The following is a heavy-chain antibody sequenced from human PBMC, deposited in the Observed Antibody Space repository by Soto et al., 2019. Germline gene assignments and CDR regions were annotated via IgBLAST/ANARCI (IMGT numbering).Heavy chain of an antibody. CDR1: GGSISSYY. J-gene: IGHJ1*01. Sequence: QVQLQESGPGLVKPSETLSLTCTVSGGSISSYYWSWIRPPPGKGLEWIGYIYYSGSTNYNPSLKSRVTISVDTAKNQVSLKLSSVTAADTAEYYCERERLGVATIVWGQGTLVTVSS. D-gene: IGHD5-12*01. V-gene: IGHV4-59*01. CDR2: IYYSGST. CDR3: ERERLGVATIV.